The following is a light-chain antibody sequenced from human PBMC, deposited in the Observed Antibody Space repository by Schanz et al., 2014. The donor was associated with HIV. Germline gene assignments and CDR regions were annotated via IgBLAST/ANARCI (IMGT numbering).Light chain of an antibody. J-gene: IGLJ3*02. V-gene: IGLV2-8*01. CDR2: EVT. Sequence: QSALAQPASVSGSPGQSITISCTGTSSDVGGYNYVSWYQQHPGKAPKLMIYEVTKRPSGVPDRFSGSKSGNTASLTVSGLQAEDEADYYCSSYAGNNNGVFGGGTKLTV. CDR1: SSDVGGYNY. CDR3: SSYAGNNNGV.